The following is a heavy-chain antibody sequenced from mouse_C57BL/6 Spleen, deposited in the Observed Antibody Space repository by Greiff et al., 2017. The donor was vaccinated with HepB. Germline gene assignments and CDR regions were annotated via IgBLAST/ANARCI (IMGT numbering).Heavy chain of an antibody. J-gene: IGHJ1*03. CDR2: IDPSDSYT. CDR3: ASRDYYYGSSYRYFDV. D-gene: IGHD1-1*01. Sequence: QVQLQQPGAELVKPGASVKLSCKASGYTFTSYWMQWVKQRPGQGLEWIGEIDPSDSYTNYNQKFKGKATLTVDTSSSTAYMQLSSLTSEDSAVYYCASRDYYYGSSYRYFDVWGTGTTVTVSS. V-gene: IGHV1-50*01. CDR1: GYTFTSYW.